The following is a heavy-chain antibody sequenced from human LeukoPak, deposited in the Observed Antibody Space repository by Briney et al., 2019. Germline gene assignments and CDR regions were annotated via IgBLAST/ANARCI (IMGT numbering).Heavy chain of an antibody. CDR3: AGSDTTGYIPREWDYWYFDL. CDR2: ISTVSSYI. D-gene: IGHD3-22*01. Sequence: GGSLRLSCAASGFPLSSYSMNWVRQPPGKGLQWVSSISTVSSYIYYADSVKGRFTISRDNAKNSLYLQMNSLRAEDTAVYYCAGSDTTGYIPREWDYWYFDLWGCGTLVTVSS. V-gene: IGHV3-21*01. CDR1: GFPLSSYS. J-gene: IGHJ2*01.